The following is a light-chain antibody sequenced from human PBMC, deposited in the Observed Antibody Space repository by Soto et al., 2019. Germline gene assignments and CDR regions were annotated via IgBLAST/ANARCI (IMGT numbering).Light chain of an antibody. CDR3: QQRFNWPRFT. J-gene: IGKJ2*01. CDR1: QSVSSY. CDR2: DAS. Sequence: EIVLTQSPATLSLSPGERATLSCRASQSVSSYLACYQQKLGQAPRLLIYDASNRATGFPARFSGVVSGTHFTLTISSLVPEDFAVYYCQQRFNWPRFTFGQGTKLEIK. V-gene: IGKV3-11*01.